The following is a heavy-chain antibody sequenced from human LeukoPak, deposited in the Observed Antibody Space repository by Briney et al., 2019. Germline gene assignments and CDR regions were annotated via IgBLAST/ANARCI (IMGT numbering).Heavy chain of an antibody. J-gene: IGHJ6*02. CDR2: ISAYNGNT. D-gene: IGHD6-6*01. V-gene: IGHV1-18*01. Sequence: ASVKVSCKASGYTFTSYGISWVRQATGQGLEWMGWISAYNGNTNYAQKLQGRVTMTTDTSTSTAYMELRSLRSDDTAVYYCARDPRAARPSLDPYYYGMDVWGQGTTVTVSS. CDR1: GYTFTSYG. CDR3: ARDPRAARPSLDPYYYGMDV.